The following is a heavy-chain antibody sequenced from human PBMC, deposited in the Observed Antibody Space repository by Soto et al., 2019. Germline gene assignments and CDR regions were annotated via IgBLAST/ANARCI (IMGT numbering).Heavy chain of an antibody. Sequence: PGESLKISCKGSGYSFTSYWIGWVRQMPGKGLEWMGIIYPGDSDTRYSPSFQGQVTISADKSISTAYLQWSSLKASDTAMYYCARHAHYYGSGSIADYYYGKDVWGQGTTVTVS. CDR2: IYPGDSDT. D-gene: IGHD3-10*01. J-gene: IGHJ6*02. CDR3: ARHAHYYGSGSIADYYYGKDV. V-gene: IGHV5-51*01. CDR1: GYSFTSYW.